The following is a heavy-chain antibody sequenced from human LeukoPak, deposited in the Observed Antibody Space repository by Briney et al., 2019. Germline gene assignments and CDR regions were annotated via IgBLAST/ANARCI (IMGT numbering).Heavy chain of an antibody. J-gene: IGHJ4*02. CDR2: IRYDGSNK. V-gene: IGHV3-30*02. CDR3: AKDHGRYCSGGSCYYFDH. D-gene: IGHD2-15*01. CDR1: GFTFSSYG. Sequence: SGGSLRLSCAASGFTFSSYGVHWVRQAPGKGLEWVAFIRYDGSNKYYADSVKGRFTISRDNSKNTLYLQMNSLRAEDTAVYYCAKDHGRYCSGGSCYYFDHWGQGTLVTVSS.